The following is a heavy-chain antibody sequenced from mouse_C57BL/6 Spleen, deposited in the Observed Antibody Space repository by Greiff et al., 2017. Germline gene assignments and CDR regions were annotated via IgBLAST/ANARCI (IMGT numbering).Heavy chain of an antibody. CDR2: INPGSGGT. V-gene: IGHV1-54*01. CDR3: AIEVFAY. CDR1: GYAFTNYL. J-gene: IGHJ3*01. Sequence: VQLQQSGAELVRPGTSVKVSCKASGYAFTNYLIEWVKQRPGQGLEWIGVINPGSGGTNYNEKFKGKATLTADKSSSTAYMQLSSLTSEDSAVYFCAIEVFAYWGQGTLVTVSA.